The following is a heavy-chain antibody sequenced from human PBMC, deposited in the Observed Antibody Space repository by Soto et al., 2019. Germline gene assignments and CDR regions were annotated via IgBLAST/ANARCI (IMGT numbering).Heavy chain of an antibody. J-gene: IGHJ6*02. D-gene: IGHD6-6*01. CDR3: ARDRAAHPYYYYYGMDV. CDR1: GGSISSYY. V-gene: IGHV4-59*01. CDR2: IYYSGST. Sequence: PSETLSLTCTVSGGSISSYYWSWIRQPPGKGLEWIGYIYYSGSTNYNPSLKSRVTISVDTSKNQFSLKLSSATAADTAVYYCARDRAAHPYYYYYGMDVWGQGTTVTVSS.